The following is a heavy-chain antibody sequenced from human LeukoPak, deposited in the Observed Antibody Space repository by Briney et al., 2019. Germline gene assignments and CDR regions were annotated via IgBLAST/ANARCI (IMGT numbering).Heavy chain of an antibody. D-gene: IGHD5-18*01. Sequence: GGSLTLSCAASGFTFSSYSMNWVRQAPGKGLEGVSSISSISSYIYYADSLKGRFTIPRDNAKNPLYLQKNSLRAEDTAVYYCARVNGYSDGNNYYYYMDVWGKGTTVTVSS. V-gene: IGHV3-21*01. CDR1: GFTFSSYS. J-gene: IGHJ6*03. CDR3: ARVNGYSDGNNYYYYMDV. CDR2: ISSISSYI.